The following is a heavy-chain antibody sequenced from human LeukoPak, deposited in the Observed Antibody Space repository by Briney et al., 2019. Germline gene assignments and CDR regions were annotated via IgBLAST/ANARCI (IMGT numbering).Heavy chain of an antibody. CDR3: ARETWFGEFLRFDP. J-gene: IGHJ5*02. V-gene: IGHV1-8*03. CDR1: GYTFTSYD. CDR2: MNPNSGNT. D-gene: IGHD3-10*01. Sequence: ASVKVSCKASGYTFTSYDINWVRQATGQGLEWMGWMNPNSGNTGYAQKFQGRVTITRNTSISTAYMELSSLRSEDTAMYYCARETWFGEFLRFDPWGQGTLVTVSS.